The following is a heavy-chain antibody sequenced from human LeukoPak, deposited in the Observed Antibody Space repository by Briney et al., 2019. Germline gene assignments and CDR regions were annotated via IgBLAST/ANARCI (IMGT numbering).Heavy chain of an antibody. V-gene: IGHV1-58*02. D-gene: IGHD3-10*01. Sequence: ASVKVSCKASGFTFTSSAMQWVRQARGQRLEWIGWIVVGSGNTNYAQKFQERVTITRDMSTSTTYMELSSLRSEDTAVYYCGADLTMVRGVPRWFDPWGQGTLVTASS. CDR1: GFTFTSSA. J-gene: IGHJ5*02. CDR3: GADLTMVRGVPRWFDP. CDR2: IVVGSGNT.